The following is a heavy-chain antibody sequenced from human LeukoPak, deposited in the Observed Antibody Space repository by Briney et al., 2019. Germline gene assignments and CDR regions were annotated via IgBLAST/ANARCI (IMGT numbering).Heavy chain of an antibody. J-gene: IGHJ4*02. Sequence: ASVKVSCKASGYTFPNYGINWVRQAPGQGLEWMGWISAYNGYTKYAQKLQGRVTMTTGTSTSTAYMELRSLRSDDTAVYYCARDRSPRHYYDTSGYHGAADYWGQGTRVSVSS. D-gene: IGHD3-22*01. CDR1: GYTFPNYG. V-gene: IGHV1-18*01. CDR2: ISAYNGYT. CDR3: ARDRSPRHYYDTSGYHGAADY.